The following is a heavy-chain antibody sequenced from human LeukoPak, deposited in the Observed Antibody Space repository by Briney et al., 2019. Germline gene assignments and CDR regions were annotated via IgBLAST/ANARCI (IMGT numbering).Heavy chain of an antibody. V-gene: IGHV1-24*01. Sequence: ASVKVSCKVSGYTLTELSMHWVRQAPGKGLEWMGGFGPEDGETIYAQKFQGRVTMTEGTSTDTAYMELSSLRSEDTAVYYCATDRYDFWSGFDYWGQGTLVTVSS. D-gene: IGHD3-3*01. CDR1: GYTLTELS. J-gene: IGHJ4*02. CDR3: ATDRYDFWSGFDY. CDR2: FGPEDGET.